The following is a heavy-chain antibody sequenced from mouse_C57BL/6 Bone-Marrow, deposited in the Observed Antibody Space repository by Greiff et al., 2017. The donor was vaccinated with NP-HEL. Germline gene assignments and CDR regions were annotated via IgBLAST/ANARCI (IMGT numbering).Heavy chain of an antibody. CDR3: AIRPFAY. V-gene: IGHV1-59*01. CDR1: GYTFTSYW. Sequence: QVQLQQPGAELVRPGTSVQLSCKASGYTFTSYWMHWVKQRPGQGLEWIGVIDPSDSYTNYNQKFKGKATLTVDTSSSTAYMQLSSLTSEDSAVYYCAIRPFAYWGQGTLVTVSA. J-gene: IGHJ3*01. CDR2: IDPSDSYT.